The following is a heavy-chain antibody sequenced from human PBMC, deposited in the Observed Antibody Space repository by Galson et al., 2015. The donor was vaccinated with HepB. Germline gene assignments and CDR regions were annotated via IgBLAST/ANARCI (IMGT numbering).Heavy chain of an antibody. D-gene: IGHD2-2*01. CDR1: GYTFTSYW. Sequence: KVSCKASGYTFTSYWISWVRQMPGKGLEWMGRIDPSDSYTNYSPSFQGHVTISADKSISTAYLQWSSLKASDTDMYYCARPLGGDCSSTSCPGGMDVRGQGTTVTVSS. CDR2: IDPSDSYT. V-gene: IGHV5-10-1*01. CDR3: ARPLGGDCSSTSCPGGMDV. J-gene: IGHJ6*02.